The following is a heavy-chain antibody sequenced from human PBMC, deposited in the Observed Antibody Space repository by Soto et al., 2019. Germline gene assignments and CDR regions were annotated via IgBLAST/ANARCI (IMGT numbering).Heavy chain of an antibody. CDR3: ARVGGDDFGDSGGFDV. V-gene: IGHV4-59*01. J-gene: IGHJ4*02. CDR2: IYYSGRT. CDR1: GGSIRVYF. Sequence: SETLSLTCTVSGGSIRVYFSAWIRQPPGKGLEWIGYIYYSGRTNYNPSLKSRVSISVDTSKNPFSLQRRSVTAADTAVYYCARVGGDDFGDSGGFDVWGQGTLVTVSS. D-gene: IGHD4-17*01.